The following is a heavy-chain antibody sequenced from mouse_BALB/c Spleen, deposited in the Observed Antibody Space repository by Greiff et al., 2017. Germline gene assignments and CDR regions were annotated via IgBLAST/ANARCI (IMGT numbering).Heavy chain of an antibody. D-gene: IGHD4-1*02. J-gene: IGHJ3*01. CDR1: GFTFSSYA. V-gene: IGHV5-9-3*01. CDR3: AATGTWFAY. CDR2: ISSGGSYT. Sequence: EVQLVESGGGLVKPGGSLKLSCAASGFTFSSYAMSWVRQTPEKRLEWVATISSGGSYTYYPDSVKGRFTISRDNAKNTLYLQMSSLRSEDTAMYYCAATGTWFAYWGQGTLVTVSA.